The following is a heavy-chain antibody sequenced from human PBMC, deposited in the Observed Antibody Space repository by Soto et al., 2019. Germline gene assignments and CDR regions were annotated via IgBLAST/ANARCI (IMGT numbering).Heavy chain of an antibody. CDR2: ISSSSTHI. CDR1: GFTLSGYS. V-gene: IGHV3-21*01. CDR3: VRERGLSSFYGMDV. Sequence: PGGSLRLSCAASGFTLSGYSMNWVRQASGKGLEWVASISSSSTHIYYADSVKGRFTISRDNARNSLYLQMNSLRAEDTAEYYCVRERGLSSFYGMDVWGQGTTVTVSS. D-gene: IGHD2-21*02. J-gene: IGHJ6*02.